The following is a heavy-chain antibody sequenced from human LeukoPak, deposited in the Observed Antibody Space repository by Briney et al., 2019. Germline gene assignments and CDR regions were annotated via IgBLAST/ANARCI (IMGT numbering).Heavy chain of an antibody. D-gene: IGHD5-18*01. V-gene: IGHV3-30*18. CDR2: ISYDGRNK. CDR1: GFTFSSYG. CDR3: AKDRGYSHGFDY. Sequence: GGSLRLTCAASGFTFSSYGMHWVRQAPGKGLEWVAGISYDGRNKEYVDSVKGRFTISRDNSKNTLYLQMNSLRAEDTAVYNCAKDRGYSHGFDYWGQGTLVTVSS. J-gene: IGHJ4*02.